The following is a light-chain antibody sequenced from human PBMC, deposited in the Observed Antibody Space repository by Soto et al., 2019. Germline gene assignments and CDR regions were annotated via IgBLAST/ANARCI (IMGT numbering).Light chain of an antibody. CDR1: QGIRHY. V-gene: IGKV1-27*01. Sequence: IRMTQPPSSLSASVGDIVSITCRASQGIRHYLAWYQQKPGKVPKVLIYEASNLQSGVPSRFRGGGSGTEFTLTISSLKNEDVATYYCQNFDSATQTFGQGTKVDIK. CDR3: QNFDSATQT. J-gene: IGKJ1*01. CDR2: EAS.